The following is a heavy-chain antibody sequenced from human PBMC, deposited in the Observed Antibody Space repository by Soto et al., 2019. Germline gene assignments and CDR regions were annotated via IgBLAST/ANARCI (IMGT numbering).Heavy chain of an antibody. CDR3: AAATSGSCYGGYDY. D-gene: IGHD1-26*01. J-gene: IGHJ4*02. CDR1: GGTFSSYT. CDR2: IIPILGIA. V-gene: IGHV1-69*02. Sequence: QVQLVQSGAEVKKPGSSVKVSCKASGGTFSSYTISWVRQAPGQGLEWMGRIIPILGIANYAQKFQGRVTITANQSPSTADMELRSLRSEDTAVYYCAAATSGSCYGGYDYWGQGTLVTVPS.